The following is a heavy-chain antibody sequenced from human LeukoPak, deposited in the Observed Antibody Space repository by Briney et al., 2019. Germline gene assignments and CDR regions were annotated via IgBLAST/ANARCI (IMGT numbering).Heavy chain of an antibody. CDR3: ARSGSTGYSLDY. D-gene: IGHD3-22*01. J-gene: IGHJ4*02. CDR1: GYSFTCYF. Sequence: GASLKVSCKASGYSFTCYFIHWVRQAPGQGLERMGSIVPNSGETKYAQKFQGRVSMPRDTSTRTAYMELSRLRSDDTAVYFCARSGSTGYSLDYWGQGTLVTVSS. CDR2: IVPNSGET. V-gene: IGHV1-2*02.